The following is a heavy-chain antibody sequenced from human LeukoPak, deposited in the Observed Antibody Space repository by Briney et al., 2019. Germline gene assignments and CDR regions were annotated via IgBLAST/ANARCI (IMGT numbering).Heavy chain of an antibody. V-gene: IGHV1-69*05. CDR1: GYTFTSYG. Sequence: SVKVSCKASGYTFTSYGISWVRQAPGQGLEWMGGIIPIFGTANYAQKFQGRVTITTDESTSTAYMELSSLRSEDTAVYYCARVAVPDGSGYWGQGTLVTVSS. J-gene: IGHJ4*02. D-gene: IGHD4-17*01. CDR3: ARVAVPDGSGY. CDR2: IIPIFGTA.